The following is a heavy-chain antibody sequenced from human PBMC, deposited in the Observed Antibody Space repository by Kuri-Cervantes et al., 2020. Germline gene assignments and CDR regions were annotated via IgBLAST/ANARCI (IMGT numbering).Heavy chain of an antibody. Sequence: SVKVSCKASGYTFTYRYLHWVRQAPGQALEWMGGIIPIFGTANYAQKFQGRVTITADESTSTAYMELSSLRSEDTAVYYCARVNSRLLGAFDYWGQGTLVTVSS. D-gene: IGHD2/OR15-2a*01. CDR3: ARVNSRLLGAFDY. CDR1: GYTFTYRY. J-gene: IGHJ4*02. V-gene: IGHV1-69*13. CDR2: IIPIFGTA.